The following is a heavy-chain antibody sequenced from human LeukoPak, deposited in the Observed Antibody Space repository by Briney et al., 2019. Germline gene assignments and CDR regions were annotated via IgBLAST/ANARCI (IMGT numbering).Heavy chain of an antibody. J-gene: IGHJ6*02. CDR2: IIPILGIA. D-gene: IGHD6-13*01. V-gene: IGHV1-69*04. CDR3: ARLAAAGSNYGMDV. CDR1: GGTFSSYA. Sequence: SVKVSCKASGGTFSSYAISRVRQAPGQGLEWMGRIIPILGIANYAQKFQGRVTITADKSTSTAYMELSSLRSEDTAVYYCARLAAAGSNYGMDVWGQGTTVTVSS.